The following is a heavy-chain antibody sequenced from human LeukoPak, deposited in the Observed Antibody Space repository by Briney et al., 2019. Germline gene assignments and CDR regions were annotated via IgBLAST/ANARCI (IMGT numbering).Heavy chain of an antibody. D-gene: IGHD3-16*01. V-gene: IGHV2-5*02. CDR3: AHRRAMITFGGDVESSAANNWFDP. CDR2: IYWDDDK. J-gene: IGHJ5*02. Sequence: SGPTLVNPTQTLTLTCTFSGFSLSTTGVTVGWIRQPPGKALEWLALIYWDDDKRYSPSLRSRLTITKDTSKNQVVLTMTDMDPVDTATYYCAHRRAMITFGGDVESSAANNWFDPWGQGTLVTVSS. CDR1: GFSLSTTGVT.